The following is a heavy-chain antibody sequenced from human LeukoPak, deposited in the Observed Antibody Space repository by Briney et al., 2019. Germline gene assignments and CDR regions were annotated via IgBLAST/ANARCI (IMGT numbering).Heavy chain of an antibody. CDR3: AGSLGYCTSNVCYLKY. CDR2: IYCSGTT. V-gene: IGHV4-59*07. J-gene: IGHJ4*02. Sequence: SDTLSLICSVSGGPISGSYWRCIRQPRGKGLEWIGYIYCSGTTNYNPSLKSRLTISVDTTKNQFSLKLRSVTAADTAVYCCAGSLGYCTSNVCYLKYWGQGTLVTVSS. CDR1: GGPISGSY. D-gene: IGHD2-8*01.